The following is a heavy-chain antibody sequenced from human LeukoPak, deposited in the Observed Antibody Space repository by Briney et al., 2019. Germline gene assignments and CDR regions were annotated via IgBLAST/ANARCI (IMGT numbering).Heavy chain of an antibody. J-gene: IGHJ5*02. CDR1: GYTFTGYY. D-gene: IGHD3-3*01. CDR2: INPNSGGT. V-gene: IGHV1-2*02. Sequence: ASVKVSCKASGYTFTGYYMHWVRQAPGQGLEWMGWINPNSGGTNYAQEFQGRVTMTRDTSISTAYMELSRLRSDDTAVYYCAREKVFGVVIIGDWFDPWGQGTLVTVSS. CDR3: AREKVFGVVIIGDWFDP.